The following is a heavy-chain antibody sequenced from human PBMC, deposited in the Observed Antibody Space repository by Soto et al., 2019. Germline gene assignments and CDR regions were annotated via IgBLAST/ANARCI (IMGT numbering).Heavy chain of an antibody. Sequence: GASVKVSCEASGYSFTSLDINWGRQTAGQGLEWMGWMQPSTGRTGYAQKFQGRVTMTRDTSINTAYMELTTLTSDDTAFYYCARGVSAGVDYWGQETLVTVSS. CDR3: ARGVSAGVDY. CDR2: MQPSTGRT. CDR1: GYSFTSLD. J-gene: IGHJ4*02. D-gene: IGHD1-26*01. V-gene: IGHV1-8*01.